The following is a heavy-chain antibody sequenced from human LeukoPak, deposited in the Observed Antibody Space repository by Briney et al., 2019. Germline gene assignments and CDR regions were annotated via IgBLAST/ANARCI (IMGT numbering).Heavy chain of an antibody. J-gene: IGHJ4*02. V-gene: IGHV1-46*01. CDR1: VYSFTSCF. D-gene: IGHD5-12*01. Sequence: GASVKVSFKSSVYSFTSCFFHWVRLPPGQGLGWVGIINTAGGSPSYAQRFQGRVTITRDTSTSTVYMDLSSLRSQDTAVYYCARVAHRYSDYDYHHYWGEGTLVTVSS. CDR2: INTAGGSP. CDR3: ARVAHRYSDYDYHHY.